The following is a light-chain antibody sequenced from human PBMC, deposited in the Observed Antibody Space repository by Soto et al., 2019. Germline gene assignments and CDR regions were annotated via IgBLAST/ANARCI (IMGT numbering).Light chain of an antibody. CDR3: QQYGSSPPLT. CDR2: DAS. Sequence: EIVLTQSPGTLSLSPGERATLSCRASQSVSSSYLAWYQQKHGQAPRLLIYDASSRATGIPDRFSGSGSGTVFTLTISRLEPEDFAVYYCQQYGSSPPLTFGGGTKVEIK. CDR1: QSVSSSY. V-gene: IGKV3-20*01. J-gene: IGKJ4*01.